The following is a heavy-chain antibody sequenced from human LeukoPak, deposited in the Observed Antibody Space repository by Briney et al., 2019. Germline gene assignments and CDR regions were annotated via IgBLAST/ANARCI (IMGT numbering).Heavy chain of an antibody. CDR3: AKTNGYYSD. J-gene: IGHJ4*02. Sequence: GGSLRLSCAASGFTFSSYGMNWVRQAPGKGLEWVSGISGSGGTTYYADSVKGRFTISRDNSKNSLSLQVSSLRAEDTAVYYCAKTNGYYSDWGQGTLVTVSS. CDR2: ISGSGGTT. CDR1: GFTFSSYG. D-gene: IGHD3-22*01. V-gene: IGHV3-23*01.